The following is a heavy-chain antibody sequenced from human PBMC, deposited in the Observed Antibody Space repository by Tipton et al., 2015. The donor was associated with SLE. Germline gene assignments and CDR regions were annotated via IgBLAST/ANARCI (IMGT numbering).Heavy chain of an antibody. J-gene: IGHJ2*01. D-gene: IGHD3-10*01. CDR1: GFTFSSYE. CDR2: ISSSSRYI. CDR3: AREPPRGWYFDL. V-gene: IGHV3-21*03. Sequence: SLRLSCAASGFTFSSYEMNWVRQAPGKGLEWVSSISSSSRYIQYADSVKGRVTISRDNAKSSLYLQMNSLRDEDTAVYYCAREPPRGWYFDLWGRGPLVSVS.